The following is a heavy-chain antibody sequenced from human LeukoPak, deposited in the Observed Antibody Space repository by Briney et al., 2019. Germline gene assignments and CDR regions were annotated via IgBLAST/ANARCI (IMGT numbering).Heavy chain of an antibody. Sequence: GGSLRLSCVASGLTVSSNYMSWVRQAPGKGPEWVSVIYSSGSTYYAESVKGRFTISRDNSKNTPYLQMNSLRAEDTALYYCAKDGVIKEAQGYCRSTSCYALDYWGQGTLVTVSS. CDR3: AKDGVIKEAQGYCRSTSCYALDY. CDR1: GLTVSSNY. V-gene: IGHV3-66*01. D-gene: IGHD2-2*01. CDR2: IYSSGST. J-gene: IGHJ4*02.